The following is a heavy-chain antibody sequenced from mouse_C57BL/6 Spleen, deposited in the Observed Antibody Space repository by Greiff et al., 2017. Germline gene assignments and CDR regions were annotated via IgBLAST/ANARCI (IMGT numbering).Heavy chain of an antibody. J-gene: IGHJ4*01. D-gene: IGHD1-1*01. CDR3: ATDYYGSSPYYAMDY. CDR1: GYTFTSYG. V-gene: IGHV1-58*01. CDR2: IYIGNGYT. Sequence: EVQLQQSGAELVRPGSSVKMSCKTSGYTFTSYGINWVKQRPGQGLEWIGYIYIGNGYTEYNEKFKGKATLTSDTFSSTAYMQLSSLTSEDSAIYFDATDYYGSSPYYAMDYWGQGTSVTVSS.